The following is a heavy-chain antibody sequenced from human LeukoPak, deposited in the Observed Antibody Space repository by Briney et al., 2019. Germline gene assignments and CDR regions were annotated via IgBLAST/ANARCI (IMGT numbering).Heavy chain of an antibody. D-gene: IGHD6-13*01. CDR1: GGSFSGYY. V-gene: IGHV4-34*01. CDR3: AAISSSWYKD. Sequence: PSETLSLTCAVYGGSFSGYYWSWIRRPPGKGLEWIGEINHSGSTNYNPSLKSRVTISVDTSKNQFSLKLSSVTAADTAVYYCAAISSSWYKDWGQGTLVTVSS. CDR2: INHSGST. J-gene: IGHJ4*02.